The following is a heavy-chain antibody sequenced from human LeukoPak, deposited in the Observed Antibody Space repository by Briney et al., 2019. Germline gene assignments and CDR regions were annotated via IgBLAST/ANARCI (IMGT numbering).Heavy chain of an antibody. CDR1: GFTFSSYS. Sequence: GGSLRLSCAASGFTFSSYSMNWVRQAPGKGLEWVSSISSSSYIYYADSVKGRFTISRDNAKNSLYLQMNSLRAEDTAVYYCARDMGQQPNAFDYWGQGTLVTVSS. V-gene: IGHV3-21*01. J-gene: IGHJ4*02. D-gene: IGHD6-13*01. CDR2: ISSSSYI. CDR3: ARDMGQQPNAFDY.